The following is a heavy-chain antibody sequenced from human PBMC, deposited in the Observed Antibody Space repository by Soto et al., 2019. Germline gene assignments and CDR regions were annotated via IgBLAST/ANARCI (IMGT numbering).Heavy chain of an antibody. CDR1: GYTFTSYA. Sequence: QVQLVQSGAEVKKPGASVKVSCKASGYTFTSYAMHWVRQAPGQRLEWMGWINAGNGNTKYSQKFQGRVTITRDTSASTAYMELSSLRSEDTAVYYCARGIVVVPAATSAAFDIWGQGTMVTVSS. CDR3: ARGIVVVPAATSAAFDI. J-gene: IGHJ3*02. CDR2: INAGNGNT. D-gene: IGHD2-2*01. V-gene: IGHV1-3*01.